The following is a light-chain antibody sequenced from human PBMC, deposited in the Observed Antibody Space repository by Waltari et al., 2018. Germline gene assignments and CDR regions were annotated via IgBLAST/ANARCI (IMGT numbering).Light chain of an antibody. CDR2: GAS. V-gene: IGKV3-20*01. J-gene: IGKJ1*01. CDR3: QHYLRLPVT. CDR1: QDTRRT. Sequence: SCKASQDTRRTLAWYQQKPGQPPRLLIYGASNRATGIPDRFSGTGSETDFSLTISRLEPEDFAVYVCQHYLRLPVTYGQGTKVEIK.